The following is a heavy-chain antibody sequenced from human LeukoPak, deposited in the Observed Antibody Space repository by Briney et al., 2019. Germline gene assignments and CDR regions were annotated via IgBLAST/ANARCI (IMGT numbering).Heavy chain of an antibody. V-gene: IGHV5-51*01. Sequence: KRGESLKISCKGSGYSFTSYWIGWVRQMPGKGLEWMGIIYPGDSDTRYSPSFQGQVTISADKSISTAYLQWSSLKASDTAMYYCARPTYYYDSSGYWDAFDIWGQGTMVTVSS. CDR1: GYSFTSYW. CDR3: ARPTYYYDSSGYWDAFDI. J-gene: IGHJ3*02. CDR2: IYPGDSDT. D-gene: IGHD3-22*01.